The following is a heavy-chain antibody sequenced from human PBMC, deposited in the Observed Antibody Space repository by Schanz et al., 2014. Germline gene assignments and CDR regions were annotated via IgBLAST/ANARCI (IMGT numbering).Heavy chain of an antibody. D-gene: IGHD4-17*01. V-gene: IGHV3-13*01. CDR3: ARDGDRFYHNYYMDV. CDR1: GFTLSNSD. CDR2: IGYLGDT. J-gene: IGHJ6*03. Sequence: VQLVESGGGVVQPGRSLRLSCAASGFTLSNSDMHWVRQGTGKGLEWVSTIGYLGDTYYPDSVKGRFTISRDNSKNTLYLHMNTLRSEDTAVYYCARDGDRFYHNYYMDVWGKGTTVTVSS.